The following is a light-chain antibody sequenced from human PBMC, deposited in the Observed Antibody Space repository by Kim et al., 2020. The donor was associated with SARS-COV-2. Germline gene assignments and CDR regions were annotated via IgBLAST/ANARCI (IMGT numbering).Light chain of an antibody. CDR3: QQYDNRPPYT. J-gene: IGKJ2*01. CDR1: QDISNY. V-gene: IGKV1-33*01. CDR2: DAS. Sequence: ASVGDRFTITCQASQDISNYLNWYQQKPGKAPKLLIYDASNLETGVPSRFSGSGSGTDFTFTISSLQPEDIATYYCQQYDNRPPYTFGQGTKLEI.